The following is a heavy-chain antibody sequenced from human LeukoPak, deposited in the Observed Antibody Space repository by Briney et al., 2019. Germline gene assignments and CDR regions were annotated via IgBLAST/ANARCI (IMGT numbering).Heavy chain of an antibody. D-gene: IGHD3-10*01. CDR2: INPNSGDT. CDR1: GYTFTGYY. V-gene: IGHV1-2*02. CDR3: ARDFSYKAFDI. Sequence: ASVKVSCKASGYTFTGYYMHWVRQAPGQGLEWMGWINPNSGDTNYAQKFQGRVTMTRDTSISTAYMELNRLRSDDTAVYYCARDFSYKAFDIWGQGTMVTVSS. J-gene: IGHJ3*02.